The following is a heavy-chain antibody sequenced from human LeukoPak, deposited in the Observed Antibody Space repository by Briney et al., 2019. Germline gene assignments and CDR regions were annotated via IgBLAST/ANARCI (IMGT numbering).Heavy chain of an antibody. J-gene: IGHJ5*02. D-gene: IGHD3-10*01. CDR2: IYYSGST. CDR3: ASGAYYYGSGTGWFDP. Sequence: ETLSLTCTVSGGSISSYYWSWIRQPPGKGLEWIGYIYYSGSTNYNPSLKSRVTISVDTSKNQFSLKLSSVTAADTAVCYCASGAYYYGSGTGWFDPWGQGTLVTVSS. V-gene: IGHV4-59*01. CDR1: GGSISSYY.